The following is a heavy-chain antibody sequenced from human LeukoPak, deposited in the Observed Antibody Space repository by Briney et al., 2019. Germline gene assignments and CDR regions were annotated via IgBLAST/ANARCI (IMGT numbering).Heavy chain of an antibody. Sequence: SETLSLTCAVSGVSMNNNYWAWIRQSPGGKLEWIGYMSFSGSATYNPSLNSRVSISVDSSKNQFSLDLTSLTAPDTAVYYCARGDDLLTGSYDWFNPWGQGTLVIVSS. V-gene: IGHV4-4*09. CDR1: GVSMNNNY. CDR2: MSFSGSA. CDR3: ARGDDLLTGSYDWFNP. J-gene: IGHJ5*02. D-gene: IGHD3-9*01.